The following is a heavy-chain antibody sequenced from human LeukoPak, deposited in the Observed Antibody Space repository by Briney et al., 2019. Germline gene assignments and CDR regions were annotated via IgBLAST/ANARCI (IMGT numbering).Heavy chain of an antibody. J-gene: IGHJ4*02. CDR3: ATVDGDSNYVGGFDY. CDR2: ISSSSSYI. CDR1: GFTFSSYS. V-gene: IGHV3-21*01. D-gene: IGHD4-11*01. Sequence: GGSLRLSCAASGFTFSSYSMNWVRQAPGKGLEWVSSISSSSSYIYYADSVKGRFTISRDNAKNSLYLQMNSLRAEDTAVYYCATVDGDSNYVGGFDYWGQGTLVTVSS.